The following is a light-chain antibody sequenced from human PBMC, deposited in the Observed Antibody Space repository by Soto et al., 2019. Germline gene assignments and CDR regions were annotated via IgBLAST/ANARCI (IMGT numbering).Light chain of an antibody. CDR1: QSVSNNF. Sequence: EVVLTQSPATLSLSPGERVTLSCRASQSVSNNFLAWYQQRPGQAPRLLISDASTRAPGTSDRFIGSGSGTEFTLSISSLEPEDFAVYYCQQFGGSPMYTFGQGTKLEIK. CDR2: DAS. CDR3: QQFGGSPMYT. J-gene: IGKJ2*01. V-gene: IGKV3-20*01.